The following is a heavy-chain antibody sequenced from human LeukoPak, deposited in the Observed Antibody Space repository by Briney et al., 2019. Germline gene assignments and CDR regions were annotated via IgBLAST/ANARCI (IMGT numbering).Heavy chain of an antibody. CDR3: ARDREYYDSSGYYYKSGAFDI. D-gene: IGHD3-22*01. CDR2: IYYSGST. J-gene: IGHJ3*02. CDR1: AGSISSSGYY. Sequence: SETLSLTCTVSAGSISSSGYYWGWIRQHPGKGLEWIGYIYYSGSTYYNPSLKSRVTISVDTSKNQFSLKLSSVTAADTAVYYCARDREYYDSSGYYYKSGAFDIWGQGTMVTVSS. V-gene: IGHV4-31*03.